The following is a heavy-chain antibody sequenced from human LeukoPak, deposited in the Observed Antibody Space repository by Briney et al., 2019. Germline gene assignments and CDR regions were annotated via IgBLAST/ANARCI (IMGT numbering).Heavy chain of an antibody. J-gene: IGHJ4*02. CDR1: GFTFSSYS. V-gene: IGHV3-48*04. D-gene: IGHD3-22*01. Sequence: GGSLRLSCAASGFTFSSYSMNWVRQAPGKGLEWVSYISSSTIAIYYADSVKGRFTISRDNAKNSLYLQMNSLRAEDTAVYYCARDRSSGYHPTSWDYWGQGTLVTVSS. CDR3: ARDRSSGYHPTSWDY. CDR2: ISSSTIAI.